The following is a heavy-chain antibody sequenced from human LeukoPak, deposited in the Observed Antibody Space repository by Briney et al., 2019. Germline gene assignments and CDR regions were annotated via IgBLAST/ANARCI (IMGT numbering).Heavy chain of an antibody. D-gene: IGHD3-10*01. J-gene: IGHJ4*02. CDR1: GFTFSTYA. CDR2: ISSNGGST. V-gene: IGHV3-64*01. CDR3: ARDYYGSGSYYNPGDY. Sequence: PGGSLRLSCAASGFTFSTYAMHWVRQAPGKGLEYVSVISSNGGSTYYAKSVKGRFTISRDNSKNTLYLQMGSLRAEDMAVYYCARDYYGSGSYYNPGDYWGQGTLVTVSS.